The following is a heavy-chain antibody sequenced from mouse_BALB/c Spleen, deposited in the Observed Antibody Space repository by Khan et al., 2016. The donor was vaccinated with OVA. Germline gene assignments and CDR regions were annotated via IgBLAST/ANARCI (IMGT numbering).Heavy chain of an antibody. V-gene: IGHV2-6-1*01. CDR1: GFSLTNYG. Sequence: VQLQESGPDLAAPSQSLSITCTISGFSLTNYGVHWVRQPPGKGLEWLAVIWSDGSTTYNSALKSRLTITKDNSQSQVFLKMNSLQTDGTAIYFCARQPYYHYNIMDYWGQGTSVTVSS. D-gene: IGHD2-10*01. J-gene: IGHJ4*01. CDR2: IWSDGST. CDR3: ARQPYYHYNIMDY.